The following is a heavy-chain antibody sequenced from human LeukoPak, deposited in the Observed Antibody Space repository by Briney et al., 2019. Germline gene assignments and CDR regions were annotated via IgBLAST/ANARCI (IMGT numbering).Heavy chain of an antibody. Sequence: GGSLRLSCAASGFTFNIYWMSWVRQAPGKGLEWVANINQDGSEKYYVDSVKGRFTISRDNAMNSLYLQMNSLRAEDTAVYYCARDGNRWPLDYWGQGTLVTVSS. D-gene: IGHD5-24*01. CDR1: GFTFNIYW. CDR2: INQDGSEK. J-gene: IGHJ4*02. V-gene: IGHV3-7*01. CDR3: ARDGNRWPLDY.